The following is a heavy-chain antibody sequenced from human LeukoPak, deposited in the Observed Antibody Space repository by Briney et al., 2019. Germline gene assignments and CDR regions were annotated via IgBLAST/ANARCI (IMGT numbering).Heavy chain of an antibody. Sequence: PSETLSLTCTVSGGSISSYYWSWIRQPAGKGPEWIGRIYTSGSTNYNPSLKSRVTMSVDTSKNQFSLKLSSVTAADTAVYYCARDSPAYYYGSGVTNWFDPWGQGTLVTVSS. J-gene: IGHJ5*02. D-gene: IGHD3-10*01. V-gene: IGHV4-4*07. CDR1: GGSISSYY. CDR2: IYTSGST. CDR3: ARDSPAYYYGSGVTNWFDP.